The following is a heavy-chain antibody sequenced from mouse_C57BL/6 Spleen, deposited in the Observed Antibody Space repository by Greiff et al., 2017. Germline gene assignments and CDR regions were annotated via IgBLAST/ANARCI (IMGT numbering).Heavy chain of an antibody. Sequence: QVQLKESGAELVKPGASVKMSCKASGYTFTTYPIEWMKQNHGKSLEWIGNFHPYNDDTKYNEKFKGKATLTVEKSSSTVYLELSRLQSDVSAVYYCALNWDERGDYVMDYWGQGTSVTVSS. CDR3: ALNWDERGDYVMDY. CDR2: FHPYNDDT. V-gene: IGHV1-47*01. J-gene: IGHJ4*01. CDR1: GYTFTTYP. D-gene: IGHD4-1*01.